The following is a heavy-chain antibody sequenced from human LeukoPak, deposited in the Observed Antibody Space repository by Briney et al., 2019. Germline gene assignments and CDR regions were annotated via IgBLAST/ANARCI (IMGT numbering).Heavy chain of an antibody. CDR3: ARGAVVPAANWFDP. V-gene: IGHV3-33*01. J-gene: IGHJ5*02. CDR2: IWYDGSNK. Sequence: GGSLRLSCAASGFTFSSYGMHWVRQAPGKGLEWVAVIWYDGSNKYYADSVKGRFTISRDNSKNTLYLQMNSLRAEDTAVYYCARGAVVPAANWFDPWGQGTLVTVSS. CDR1: GFTFSSYG. D-gene: IGHD2-2*01.